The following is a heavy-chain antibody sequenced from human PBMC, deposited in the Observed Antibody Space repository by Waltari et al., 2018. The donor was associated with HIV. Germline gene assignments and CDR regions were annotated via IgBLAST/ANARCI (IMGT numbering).Heavy chain of an antibody. Sequence: QVQLQQWGAGILKPSETLSLTCAVYGGSFSGYYWSWIRQSPGRGLEWMGEINHNEITNYNPSLKSRVTISVDPSKNQFSLKLSSVTAADTAIYYCARLYGRDSSGYYSYYYHGIDVWGQGTTVTVSS. J-gene: IGHJ6*02. CDR2: INHNEIT. CDR1: GGSFSGYY. V-gene: IGHV4-34*01. D-gene: IGHD3-22*01. CDR3: ARLYGRDSSGYYSYYYHGIDV.